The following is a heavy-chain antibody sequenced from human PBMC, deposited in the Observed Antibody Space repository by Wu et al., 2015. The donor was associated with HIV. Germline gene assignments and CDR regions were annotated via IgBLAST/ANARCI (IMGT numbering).Heavy chain of an antibody. V-gene: IGHV1-18*01. CDR3: ARGGVYGVNVGDYSYYYYIDV. D-gene: IGHD4-23*01. CDR1: GYIFTSYG. Sequence: QVQLVQSGPELRKPGASVKVSCTASGYIFTSYGIHWVRQAPGQGLEWMGWISAYSGNTKYAQKLQGRVTMTTDTSTSSAYMELRSLRSDDTAVYYCARGGVYGVNVGDYSYYYYIDVWGKGTTVTVSS. J-gene: IGHJ6*03. CDR2: ISAYSGNT.